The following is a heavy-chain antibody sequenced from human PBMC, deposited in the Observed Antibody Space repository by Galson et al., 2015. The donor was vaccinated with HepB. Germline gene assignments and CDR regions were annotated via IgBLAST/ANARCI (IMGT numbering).Heavy chain of an antibody. Sequence: SLRLSCAASGFTFNTYAMNWVRQAPGKGLEWVAVILYDGSNEYYADSVKGRFTVSRDNSKSTLYLQMNSLRVEDTAVYYCARDEVHGVRPAAISFDYWGQGTVVTVSS. CDR2: ILYDGSNE. V-gene: IGHV3-30-3*01. CDR1: GFTFNTYA. D-gene: IGHD2-2*02. J-gene: IGHJ4*02. CDR3: ARDEVHGVRPAAISFDY.